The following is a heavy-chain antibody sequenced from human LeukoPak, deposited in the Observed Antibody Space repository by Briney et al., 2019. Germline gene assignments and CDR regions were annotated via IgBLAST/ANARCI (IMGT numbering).Heavy chain of an antibody. J-gene: IGHJ4*02. CDR2: ISYDGSNK. CDR3: AREGGDSRHYFDY. CDR1: GFTFSSYA. V-gene: IGHV3-30-3*01. Sequence: PGRSLRLSCAASGFTFSSYAMHWVRQAPGKGLEWGAVISYDGSNKYYADSVKGRFTISRDNSKNTLYLQMNSLRAEDTAVYYCAREGGDSRHYFDYWGQGTLVTVSS. D-gene: IGHD2-21*02.